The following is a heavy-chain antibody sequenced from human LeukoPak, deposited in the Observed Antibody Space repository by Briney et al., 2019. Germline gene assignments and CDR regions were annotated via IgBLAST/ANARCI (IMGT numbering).Heavy chain of an antibody. D-gene: IGHD3-10*01. CDR1: GFTFSSYW. CDR3: AKDYYVLLWFGELLLDY. Sequence: PGGSLRLSWAASGFTFSSYWMSWVRQAPGKGLEWVAFIRYDGSNKYYADSVKGRFTISRDNSKNTLYLQMNSLRAEDTAVYYCAKDYYVLLWFGELLLDYWGQGTLVTVSS. CDR2: IRYDGSNK. V-gene: IGHV3-30*02. J-gene: IGHJ4*02.